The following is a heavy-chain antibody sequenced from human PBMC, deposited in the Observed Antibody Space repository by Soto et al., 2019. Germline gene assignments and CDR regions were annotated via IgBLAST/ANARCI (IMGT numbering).Heavy chain of an antibody. V-gene: IGHV3-21*01. CDR2: ISSSSSYI. CDR1: GFTFISYS. D-gene: IGHD6-6*01. Sequence: GGSLRLSCAASGFTFISYSMNWVRQAPGKGLEWVSSISSSSSYIYYADSVKGRFTISRDNAKNSLYLQMNSLRAEDTAVYYCARDFSSVRQLARPGPTRPFDYWGQGTLVTVSS. J-gene: IGHJ4*02. CDR3: ARDFSSVRQLARPGPTRPFDY.